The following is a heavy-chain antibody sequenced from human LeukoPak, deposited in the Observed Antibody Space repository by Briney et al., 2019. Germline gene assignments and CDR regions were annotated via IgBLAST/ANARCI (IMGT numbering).Heavy chain of an antibody. V-gene: IGHV1-18*01. CDR1: GYTFTSYG. CDR3: ARDHLAFVYDYVRGSYRPDAFDI. Sequence: ASVKVSCKASGYTFTSYGISWVRQAPGQGLEWMGWISAYNGNTNYAQKLQGRVTMTTDTSTSTAYMELRSLRSDDTAVYYCARDHLAFVYDYVRGSYRPDAFDIWGQGTLVTVSS. CDR2: ISAYNGNT. J-gene: IGHJ3*02. D-gene: IGHD3-16*02.